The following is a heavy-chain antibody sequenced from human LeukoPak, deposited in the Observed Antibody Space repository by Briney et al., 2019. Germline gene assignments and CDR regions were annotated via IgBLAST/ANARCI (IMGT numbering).Heavy chain of an antibody. CDR1: GFTFDDYA. V-gene: IGHV3-9*01. Sequence: GRSLRLSCAASGFTFDDYAMHWVRQAPGKGLEWVSGISWNSGSIGYADSVKGRFTISRDNAKNSLYLQMNSLRAEDTALYYCAKSITGWEVAFDIWGQGTMATVSS. D-gene: IGHD1-20*01. CDR3: AKSITGWEVAFDI. J-gene: IGHJ3*02. CDR2: ISWNSGSI.